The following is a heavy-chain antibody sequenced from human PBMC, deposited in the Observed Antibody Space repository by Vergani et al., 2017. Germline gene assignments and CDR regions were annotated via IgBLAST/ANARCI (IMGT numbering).Heavy chain of an antibody. CDR1: GYTFTGYY. J-gene: IGHJ3*02. D-gene: IGHD2-15*01. V-gene: IGHV1-2*02. CDR2: INPNSGGT. CDR3: ASPIVGRPDNDAFDI. Sequence: QVQLVQSGAEVKKPGASVKVSCKASGYTFTGYYMHWVRQAPGQGLEWMGWINPNSGGTNYAQKFQGRVTMTRDTSISTAYMELSSLRSEDTAVYYCASPIVGRPDNDAFDIWGQGTMVTVSS.